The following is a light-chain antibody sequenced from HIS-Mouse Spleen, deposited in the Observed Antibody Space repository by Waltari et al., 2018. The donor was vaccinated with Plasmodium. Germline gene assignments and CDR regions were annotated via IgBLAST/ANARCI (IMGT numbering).Light chain of an antibody. J-gene: IGLJ3*02. CDR1: ALPQQC. Sequence: SYELTQPPSVSVSPAQTARITCSGDALPQQCSYWSQQQSGQAPVLVIYEDSKRPSGIPERFSGSSSGTMATLTISGAQVEDEADEYGYSTDSSGNHRVFGGGTKLTVL. CDR2: EDS. V-gene: IGLV3-10*01. CDR3: YSTDSSGNHRV.